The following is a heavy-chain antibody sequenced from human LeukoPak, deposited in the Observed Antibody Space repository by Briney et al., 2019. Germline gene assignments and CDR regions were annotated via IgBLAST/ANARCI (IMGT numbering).Heavy chain of an antibody. V-gene: IGHV1-2*02. CDR1: GYTFTGYY. D-gene: IGHD3-10*01. Sequence: ASVKVSCKASGYTFTGYYMHWVRLAPGQGLEWMGCINPNSGGTNYAQKFQGRVTMTRDTSISTAYMELSRLRSDDTAVYYCARAPYYYGSGSLSPNDAFDIWGQGTMVTVSS. J-gene: IGHJ3*02. CDR3: ARAPYYYGSGSLSPNDAFDI. CDR2: INPNSGGT.